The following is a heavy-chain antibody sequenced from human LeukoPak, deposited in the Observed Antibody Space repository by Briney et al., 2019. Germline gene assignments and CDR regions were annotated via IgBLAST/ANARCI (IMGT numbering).Heavy chain of an antibody. J-gene: IGHJ4*02. CDR3: ARESSGSNDY. V-gene: IGHV3-74*01. CDR2: INRDGSAT. CDR1: GFTFSTYW. Sequence: QSGGSLRLSCAASGFTFSTYWMHWVRQTPGKGLVWVSRINRDGSATGYADSVKGRFTISRDNAKNTLFLQMNSLRAEDTAVYYCARESSGSNDYWGQGTLVTVSS. D-gene: IGHD1-26*01.